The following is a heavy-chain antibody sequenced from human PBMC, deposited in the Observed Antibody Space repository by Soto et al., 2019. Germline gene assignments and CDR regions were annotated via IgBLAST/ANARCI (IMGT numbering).Heavy chain of an antibody. CDR3: ASLGSGRYSESYYFDY. CDR2: IYYSGST. J-gene: IGHJ4*02. Sequence: KPSETLSLTCTVSGGSISSSSYYWGWIRQPPGKGLEWIGSIYYSGSTYYNPSLKSRVTISVDTSKNQFSLKLSSVTAADTAVYYCASLGSGRYSESYYFDYWGQGTLVAVSS. CDR1: GGSISSSSYY. D-gene: IGHD1-26*01. V-gene: IGHV4-39*01.